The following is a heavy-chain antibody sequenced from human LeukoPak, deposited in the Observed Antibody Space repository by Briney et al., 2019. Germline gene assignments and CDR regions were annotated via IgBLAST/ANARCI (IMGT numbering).Heavy chain of an antibody. CDR1: GYALTSYD. Sequence: GASVKVSCKASGYALTSYDINWVRQATGQGLEWMGWKNPNNGNTDYEQKFQGRVTMTRNTSINTAYMEQSSLRSEDTAVYYCARGAAAGFPVWFDPWGQGTLVTVS. D-gene: IGHD6-13*01. J-gene: IGHJ5*02. CDR3: ARGAAAGFPVWFDP. V-gene: IGHV1-8*01. CDR2: KNPNNGNT.